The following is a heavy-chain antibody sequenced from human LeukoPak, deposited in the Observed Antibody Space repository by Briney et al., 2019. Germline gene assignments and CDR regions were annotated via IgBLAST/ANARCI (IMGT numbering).Heavy chain of an antibody. D-gene: IGHD1-1*01. J-gene: IGHJ4*02. V-gene: IGHV3-48*01. CDR1: GFSFSDYN. CDR3: ARGYSPTIRTTGNDY. Sequence: GGSLRLSCAASGFSFSDYNMNWVRQAPGKGLQWLSYISGSSSTMYYADSVKGRFTISRDNSKNTLYLQMSSLRAEDTAVYYCARGYSPTIRTTGNDYWGQGTLVTVSS. CDR2: ISGSSSTM.